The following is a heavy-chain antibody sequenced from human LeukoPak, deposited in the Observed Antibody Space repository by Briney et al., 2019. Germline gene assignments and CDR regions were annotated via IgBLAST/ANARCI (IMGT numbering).Heavy chain of an antibody. V-gene: IGHV1-69*13. CDR3: AGGNGLLDQFDY. CDR2: IIPMFGTA. CDR1: GDTFSVYA. Sequence: GASVKVSCKASGDTFSVYAYSWVRQAPGQGLEWMGGIIPMFGTASYAQKFQGRVTITADELTTTASMELRSLTSEDTAVFYCAGGNGLLDQFDYWGQGTLVTVSS. J-gene: IGHJ4*02. D-gene: IGHD1-1*01.